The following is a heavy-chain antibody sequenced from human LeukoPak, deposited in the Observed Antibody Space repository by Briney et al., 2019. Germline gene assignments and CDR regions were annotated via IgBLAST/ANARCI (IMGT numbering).Heavy chain of an antibody. J-gene: IGHJ4*02. CDR2: IKSKTDGGTT. Sequence: GSLRLSCAASGFTFSNAWMSWVRQAPGKGLEWVGRIKSKTDGGTTDYAAPVKGRFTISRDDSKNTLYLQMNSLKTEDIAVYYCTTDPLGDGDLFDYWGQGTLVTVSS. CDR1: GFTFSNAW. D-gene: IGHD4-17*01. V-gene: IGHV3-15*01. CDR3: TTDPLGDGDLFDY.